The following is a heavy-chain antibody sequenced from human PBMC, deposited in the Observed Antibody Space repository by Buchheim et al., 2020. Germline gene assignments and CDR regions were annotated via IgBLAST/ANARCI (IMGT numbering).Heavy chain of an antibody. D-gene: IGHD5-12*01. CDR3: AKDVFPSYGYESELTLDVIDV. J-gene: IGHJ6*02. Sequence: VQPAESGGGAVQPGRSLRLSCAASGFTFSSYGMHWVRQAPGKGLEWVAVISYDGRNKYHADSVKARFTIFRDNSKNTLYLQMNSLRTEDAAVYYCAKDVFPSYGYESELTLDVIDVWGQGTT. CDR2: ISYDGRNK. V-gene: IGHV3-30*18. CDR1: GFTFSSYG.